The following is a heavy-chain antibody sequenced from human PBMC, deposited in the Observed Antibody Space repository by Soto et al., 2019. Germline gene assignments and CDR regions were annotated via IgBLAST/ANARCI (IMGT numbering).Heavy chain of an antibody. D-gene: IGHD2-15*01. CDR3: ARDLSPKIYCSGGSCYSDY. V-gene: IGHV1-18*01. Sequence: QVKLVQSGAEVKKPGASVKVSCKASGYTFTSYGISWVRQAPGQGLEWMGWISAYNGNTNYAQKLQGRVTMTTDTSTSTAYMELRSLRSDDTAVYYCARDLSPKIYCSGGSCYSDYWGQGTLVTVSS. CDR1: GYTFTSYG. J-gene: IGHJ4*02. CDR2: ISAYNGNT.